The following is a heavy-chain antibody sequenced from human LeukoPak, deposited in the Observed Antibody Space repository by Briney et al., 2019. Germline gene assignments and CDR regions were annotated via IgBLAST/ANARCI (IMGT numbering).Heavy chain of an antibody. CDR1: GFTFSSYS. J-gene: IGHJ1*01. Sequence: GGSLRLSCAASGFTFSSYSMNWVRQAPGKGLEWVSSISSSSSYIYYADSVKGRFTISRDNAKNSLYLQMNSLRAEDTAVYYCARTDETAPAEDFQHWGQGTLVTVSS. CDR2: ISSSSSYI. D-gene: IGHD2-21*02. V-gene: IGHV3-21*03. CDR3: ARTDETAPAEDFQH.